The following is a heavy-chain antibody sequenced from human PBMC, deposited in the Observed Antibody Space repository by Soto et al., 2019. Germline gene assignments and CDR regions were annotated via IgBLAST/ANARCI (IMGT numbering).Heavy chain of an antibody. V-gene: IGHV1-69*06. CDR2: IIPIFGTA. D-gene: IGHD2-2*01. Sequence: GASVKVSCKASGGTFSSYAISWVLQAPGQGLEWMGGIIPIFGTANYAQKFQGRVTITADKSTSTAYMELSSLRSEDTAVYYCARVERYCSSTSCERGNYYYGMDVWGQGTTVTVSS. J-gene: IGHJ6*02. CDR1: GGTFSSYA. CDR3: ARVERYCSSTSCERGNYYYGMDV.